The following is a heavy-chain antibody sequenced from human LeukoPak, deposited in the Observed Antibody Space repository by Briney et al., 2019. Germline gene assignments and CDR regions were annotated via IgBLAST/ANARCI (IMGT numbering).Heavy chain of an antibody. D-gene: IGHD3-10*01. Sequence: GGSLRLSCVVSGFAFRNYAMSWVRQAPGKGPEWVSAIGSSSRTYYADSVKGRFTISRDNSENTLYLQMNSLRAEDTAVYYCAKDGRGVGREMDHHEYFDFWGQGILVTVSS. V-gene: IGHV3-23*01. CDR1: GFAFRNYA. J-gene: IGHJ4*02. CDR2: IGSSSRT. CDR3: AKDGRGVGREMDHHEYFDF.